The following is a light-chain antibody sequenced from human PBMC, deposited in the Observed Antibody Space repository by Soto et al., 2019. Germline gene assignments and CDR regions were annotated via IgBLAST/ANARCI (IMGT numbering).Light chain of an antibody. CDR2: AAS. CDR3: QHYGGSPRT. J-gene: IGKJ2*01. V-gene: IGKV3-20*01. Sequence: EIVLTQSPGTLSLSPGERATLSCRASQSVANQLIWYQQKPGQAPRLLVYAASTRATGIPDRFSGSGSGTDFTLTISRLEPEDFAVYYCQHYGGSPRTFGQGTKLEIK. CDR1: QSVANQ.